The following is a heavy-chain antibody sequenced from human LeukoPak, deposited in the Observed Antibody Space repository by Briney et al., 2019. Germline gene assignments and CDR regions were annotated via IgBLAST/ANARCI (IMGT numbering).Heavy chain of an antibody. CDR3: AKIGGWGTSPETRY. CDR1: GFTFSDYY. J-gene: IGHJ4*02. Sequence: GGSLRLSCATSGFTFSDYYMSWFRQAPGKAPEWISYISGSGTDPTYADSVEGRFTISRDNAKRSLYLQMNSLRPDDTAMYYCAKIGGWGTSPETRYWGQGTLVTVSS. D-gene: IGHD3-10*01. V-gene: IGHV3-11*03. CDR2: ISGSGTDP.